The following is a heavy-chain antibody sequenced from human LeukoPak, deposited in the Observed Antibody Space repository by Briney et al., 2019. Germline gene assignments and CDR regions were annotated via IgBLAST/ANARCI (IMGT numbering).Heavy chain of an antibody. CDR3: ARVQSVVVGSFYFDY. CDR2: IRYDGSNK. V-gene: IGHV3-30*02. CDR1: GFTFSSYG. J-gene: IGHJ4*02. D-gene: IGHD2-2*01. Sequence: SGGSLRLSCAASGFTFSSYGMHWVRQAPGKGLEWVAFIRYDGSNKYYADSVKGRFTISRDNSKNTLYLQMNSLKAEDTAVYYCARVQSVVVGSFYFDYWGQGTLVTVSS.